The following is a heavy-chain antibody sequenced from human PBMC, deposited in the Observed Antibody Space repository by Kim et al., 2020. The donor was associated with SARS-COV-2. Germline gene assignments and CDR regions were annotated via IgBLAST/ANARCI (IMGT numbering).Heavy chain of an antibody. D-gene: IGHD6-13*01. J-gene: IGHJ6*02. CDR1: GFSLSTSGVG. V-gene: IGHV2-5*02. CDR2: IYWDDDK. CDR3: AHSVRSSSWSAPYYYYYGMDV. Sequence: SGPTLVNPTQTLTLTCTFSGFSLSTSGVGVGWIRQPPGKALEWLALIYWDDDKRYSPSLKSRLTITKDTSKNQVVLTMTNMDPVDTATYYCAHSVRSSSWSAPYYYYYGMDVWGQGTTVTVSS.